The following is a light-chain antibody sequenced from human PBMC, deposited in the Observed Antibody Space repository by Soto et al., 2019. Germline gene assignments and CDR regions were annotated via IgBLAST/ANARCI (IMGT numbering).Light chain of an antibody. J-gene: IGLJ3*02. CDR3: SSYANSSTWV. CDR1: SSDVGDYKY. CDR2: EVG. Sequence: QSALTQPASVSGSPGQSITISCTGTSSDVGDYKYVSWYQQHPGKAPKLIIYEVGNRPSGVSDRFSGSKSGNTASLTISGLQAEDEADYYCSSYANSSTWVFGAGTKLTVL. V-gene: IGLV2-14*01.